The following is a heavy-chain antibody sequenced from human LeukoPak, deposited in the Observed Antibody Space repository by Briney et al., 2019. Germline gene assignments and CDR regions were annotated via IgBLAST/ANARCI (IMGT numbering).Heavy chain of an antibody. CDR1: GGSFSGYY. V-gene: IGHV4-34*01. Sequence: PSETLSLTCAVYGGSFSGYYWSWIRQPPGKGLEWIGEINHSGSTNYNPSLKSRVTISVDTSKSQFSLKLSSVTAADTAVYYCARGTRNYYDSSGYSFDYWGQGTLVTVSS. CDR2: INHSGST. CDR3: ARGTRNYYDSSGYSFDY. J-gene: IGHJ4*02. D-gene: IGHD3-22*01.